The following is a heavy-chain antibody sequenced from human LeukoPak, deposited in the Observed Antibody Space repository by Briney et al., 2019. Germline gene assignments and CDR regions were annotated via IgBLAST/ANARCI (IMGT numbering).Heavy chain of an antibody. Sequence: RPGGSLRLSCAASGFSFDYAMHWVRQAPGKGLEWVAGTSYDERNKWYADSARGRFIISRDNTKKMLYMQMNSLRAEDTAVYYCARDVLGLGQAFDYWGQGTLVTVSS. D-gene: IGHD7-27*01. CDR2: TSYDERNK. CDR3: ARDVLGLGQAFDY. CDR1: GFSFDYA. V-gene: IGHV3-30-3*01. J-gene: IGHJ4*02.